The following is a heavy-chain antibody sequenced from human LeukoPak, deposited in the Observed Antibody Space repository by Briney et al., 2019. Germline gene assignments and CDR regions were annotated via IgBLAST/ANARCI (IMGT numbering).Heavy chain of an antibody. CDR1: GFTFRSYG. CDR3: ARDKGRPGGYSYHYYYYMDV. J-gene: IGHJ6*03. Sequence: LSGGSLRLSCAASGFTFRSYGMHWVRQAPGKGLEWVAFIRYDGSNKYYADSVKGRFTISRDNSKNTLYLHVNSLRPEDTAVYYCARDKGRPGGYSYHYYYYMDVWGKGTTVTISS. V-gene: IGHV3-30*02. D-gene: IGHD5-18*01. CDR2: IRYDGSNK.